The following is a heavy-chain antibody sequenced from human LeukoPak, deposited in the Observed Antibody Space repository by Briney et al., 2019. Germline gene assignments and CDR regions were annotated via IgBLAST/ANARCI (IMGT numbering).Heavy chain of an antibody. CDR1: GYSFSSYW. J-gene: IGHJ4*02. Sequence: GESLKISCKGLGYSFSSYWNAWVRQRPGKGLEWMGIIYPGGSETRYDPSFQGQVTISADKSISTAYLQWSSLKASDTAMYYCARHVWGATTNYFDYWGQGTLVTVSS. V-gene: IGHV5-51*01. CDR2: IYPGGSET. CDR3: ARHVWGATTNYFDY. D-gene: IGHD1-26*01.